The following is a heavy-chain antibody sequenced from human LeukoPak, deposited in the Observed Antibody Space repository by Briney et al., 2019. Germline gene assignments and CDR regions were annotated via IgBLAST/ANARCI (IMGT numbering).Heavy chain of an antibody. J-gene: IGHJ3*02. CDR1: VDSFSSNY. CDR3: ARDLVTVTKGFDI. Sequence: SSETLSLTCAVSVDSFSSNYWTWIRQPPGKGLEWIGYISYIGSTNYNPSLKSRVTISIDTSKNQFSLKLSSVTAADTAVYYCARDLVTVTKGFDIWGQGTMVSVSS. D-gene: IGHD4-17*01. CDR2: ISYIGST. V-gene: IGHV4-59*01.